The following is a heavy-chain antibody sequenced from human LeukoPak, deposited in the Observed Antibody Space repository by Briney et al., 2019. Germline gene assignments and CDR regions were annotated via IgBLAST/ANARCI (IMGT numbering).Heavy chain of an antibody. Sequence: GGSLRLSCAASGFTFSSYSMDWVRQAPGKGLEWVSSISSSSSYIYYADSVKGRFTISRDNAKNSLYLQMNSLRAEDTAVYYCARDIRDPLDPIQHWGQGTLVTVSS. CDR2: ISSSSSYI. CDR3: ARDIRDPLDPIQH. CDR1: GFTFSSYS. V-gene: IGHV3-21*01. D-gene: IGHD3-3*01. J-gene: IGHJ1*01.